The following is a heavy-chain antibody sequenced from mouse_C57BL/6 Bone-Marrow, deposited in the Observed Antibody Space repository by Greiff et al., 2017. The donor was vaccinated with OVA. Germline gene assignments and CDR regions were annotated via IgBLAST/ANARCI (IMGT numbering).Heavy chain of an antibody. CDR2: INPNNGGT. Sequence: DVQLQESGPELVKPGASVKIPCKASGYTFTDYNMDWVKQSHGKSLEWIGDINPNNGGTIYNQKFKGKATLTVDKSSSTAYMELRSLTSEDTAVYYCARYTTSYYYAMDYWGQGTSVTVSS. J-gene: IGHJ4*01. V-gene: IGHV1-18*01. CDR1: GYTFTDYN. CDR3: ARYTTSYYYAMDY. D-gene: IGHD1-1*01.